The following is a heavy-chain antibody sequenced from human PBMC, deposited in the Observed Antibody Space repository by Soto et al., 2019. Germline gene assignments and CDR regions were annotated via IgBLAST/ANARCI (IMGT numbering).Heavy chain of an antibody. V-gene: IGHV1-2*02. CDR1: EHTSTIYY. CDR3: ATRDYDILTGYLHI. Sequence: QAHLVQSGAEVRKPGASVKVSCQALEHTSTIYYIHWVRQARGQGLEWMGWINADSGDTTYAEDFRGRVTFTRDTSTSTFHMELSRLRLDDTDMYFCATRDYDILTGYLHIWGQVTLITVSS. CDR2: INADSGDT. J-gene: IGHJ1*01. D-gene: IGHD3-9*01.